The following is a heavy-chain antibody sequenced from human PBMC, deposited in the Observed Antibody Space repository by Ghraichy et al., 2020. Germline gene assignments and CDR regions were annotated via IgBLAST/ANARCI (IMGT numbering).Heavy chain of an antibody. J-gene: IGHJ4*02. CDR1: GFTFSSDW. CDR2: IKQDGGEK. D-gene: IGHD3-10*01. V-gene: IGHV3-7*01. Sequence: GGSLRLSCVASGFTFSSDWMSWVRQAPGKGLEWVANIKQDGGEKYYVDSVKGRFTISRDNAKNSLFLQMNSLRAEDTAVYYCARVGYDGSGPVGYWGQGSLFTVSS. CDR3: ARVGYDGSGPVGY.